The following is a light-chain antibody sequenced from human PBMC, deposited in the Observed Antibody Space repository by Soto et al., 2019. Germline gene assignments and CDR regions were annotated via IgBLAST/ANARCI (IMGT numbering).Light chain of an antibody. J-gene: IGKJ1*01. V-gene: IGKV3-20*01. CDR1: QSVSSSY. CDR2: GVS. Sequence: EIVLTQSPGTLSLSPGERATLSCRASQSVSSSYLAWYQQKPGQAPRLLIYGVSNRAAGIPDRFSGSGSGTDFTLTISRLEPEDFAVYYCQQYGSSPLTFGQGTRVEIK. CDR3: QQYGSSPLT.